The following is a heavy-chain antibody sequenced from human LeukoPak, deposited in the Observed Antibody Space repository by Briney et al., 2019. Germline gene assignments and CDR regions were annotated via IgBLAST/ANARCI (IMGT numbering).Heavy chain of an antibody. CDR3: ARLSHYGSGTYSDY. CDR2: IYHSGST. J-gene: IGHJ4*02. Sequence: SETLSLTCTVSGGSISSYYWSWIRQPPGKGLEWIGYIYHSGSTNYNPSLKSRVTISVDTSKNQFSLRLSSVTAADTAVYYCARLSHYGSGTYSDYWGQGTLVTVSS. D-gene: IGHD3-10*01. CDR1: GGSISSYY. V-gene: IGHV4-59*01.